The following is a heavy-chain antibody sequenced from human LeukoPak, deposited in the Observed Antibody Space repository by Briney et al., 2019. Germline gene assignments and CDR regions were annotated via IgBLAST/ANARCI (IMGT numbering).Heavy chain of an antibody. CDR1: GFTFSSYE. D-gene: IGHD5-18*01. V-gene: IGHV3-48*03. J-gene: IGHJ4*02. CDR2: ISSSGSTI. Sequence: PRGSLRLSCAASGFTFSSYEMNWVRQAPGKGLEWVSYISSSGSTIYYADSVKGRFTISRDNAKNSLYLQMNSLRAEDTAVYYCARDLPIQLWLPDYFDYWGQGTLVSVSS. CDR3: ARDLPIQLWLPDYFDY.